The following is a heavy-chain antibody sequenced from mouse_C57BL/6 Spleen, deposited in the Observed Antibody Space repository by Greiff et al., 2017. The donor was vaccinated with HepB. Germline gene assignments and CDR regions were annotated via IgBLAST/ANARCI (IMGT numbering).Heavy chain of an antibody. CDR3: ARSVGYYYGPYAMDY. Sequence: VQLQQPGTELVKPGASVKLSCKASGYTFTSYWMHWVKQRPGQGLEWIGNINPSNGGTNYNETFKSKATLTVDKSSSTAYMQLSSLTSEDSAVYYCARSVGYYYGPYAMDYWGQGTSVTVSS. D-gene: IGHD1-1*01. J-gene: IGHJ4*01. V-gene: IGHV1-53*01. CDR1: GYTFTSYW. CDR2: INPSNGGT.